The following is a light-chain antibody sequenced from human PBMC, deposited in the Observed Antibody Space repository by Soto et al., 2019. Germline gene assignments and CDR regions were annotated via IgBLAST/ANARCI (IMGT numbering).Light chain of an antibody. CDR2: GAS. CDR3: QQYNNWPPT. J-gene: IGKJ1*01. V-gene: IGKV3-15*01. CDR1: QSVSSN. Sequence: EIVMTQSPATLSVSPGERATLSCRASQSVSSNLAWYQQKPGQAPRLLFFGASTRATGIPARFSGSGSGTEFPLTISSLQSEDFAVYYCQQYNNWPPTFGQGTKVEIK.